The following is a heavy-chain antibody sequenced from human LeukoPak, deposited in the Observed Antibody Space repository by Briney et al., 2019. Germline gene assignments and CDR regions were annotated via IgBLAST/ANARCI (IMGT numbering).Heavy chain of an antibody. CDR2: INPNSGGT. Sequence: ASVKVSCKASGYTFTGYYMHWVRQAPGQGLEWMGWINPNSGGTNYAQKFQGRVTMTRDTSISTAYMELSRLRSDDTAVYYCGGGGGYCSSTSCYFAWFDPWGQGTLVTVSS. CDR3: GGGGGYCSSTSCYFAWFDP. CDR1: GYTFTGYY. D-gene: IGHD2-2*01. V-gene: IGHV1-2*02. J-gene: IGHJ5*02.